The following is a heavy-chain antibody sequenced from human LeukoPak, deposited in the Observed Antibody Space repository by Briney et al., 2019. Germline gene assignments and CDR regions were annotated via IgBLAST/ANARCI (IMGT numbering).Heavy chain of an antibody. D-gene: IGHD4-17*01. CDR1: GFTFDDYA. CDR2: ISWNSGSI. CDR3: ARVLWNGDYPRFDY. J-gene: IGHJ4*02. Sequence: PGGSLRLSCAASGFTFDDYAMHWVRQAPGKGLEWVSGISWNSGSIGYADSVKGRFTISRDNAKNSLYLQMNSLRAEDTAVYYCARVLWNGDYPRFDYWGQGTLVTVSS. V-gene: IGHV3-9*01.